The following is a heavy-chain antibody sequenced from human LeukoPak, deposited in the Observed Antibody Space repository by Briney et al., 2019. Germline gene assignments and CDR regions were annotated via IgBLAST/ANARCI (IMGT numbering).Heavy chain of an antibody. V-gene: IGHV3-23*01. J-gene: IGHJ4*02. CDR1: GFTFSSFA. CDR2: ISGSGGST. D-gene: IGHD3-10*01. Sequence: GGSLRLSCAASGFTFSSFAMSWVRQAPGKGLEWVSAISGSGGSTYYADSVKGRFTISRDNSKNTLYLQMNSLRAEDTAVYYCATDGSGSYYHYYFDYWGQGTLVTVSS. CDR3: ATDGSGSYYHYYFDY.